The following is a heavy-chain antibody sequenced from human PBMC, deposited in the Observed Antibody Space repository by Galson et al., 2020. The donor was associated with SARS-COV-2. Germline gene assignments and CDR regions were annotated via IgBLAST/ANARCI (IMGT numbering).Heavy chain of an antibody. D-gene: IGHD2-15*01. V-gene: IGHV4-38-2*02. CDR3: ATYSVLVVAPTPLRADY. CDR2: IHHSGST. CDR1: GYSISSGYF. Sequence: SETLSLTCTVSGYSISSGYFWGWIRQPPGKGLEWMGSIHHSGSTYYNPSLKSRVTISVDTSKNQFSLKLSSVTAADTAVYYCATYSVLVVAPTPLRADYWGQGTLVTVSS. J-gene: IGHJ4*02.